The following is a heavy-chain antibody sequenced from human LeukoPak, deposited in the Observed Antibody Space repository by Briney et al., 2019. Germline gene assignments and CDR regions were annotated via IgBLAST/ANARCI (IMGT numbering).Heavy chain of an antibody. V-gene: IGHV5-51*01. Sequence: RGESLKISCQHSEYSSPNYCIGWVRRMPGKGLEWMGIIYPDDSDTSYSPSFQGQVTISADKSITPAFLQWSTLKASATAMYYFAKGRGGQQLGGYGGQGTLVTVSS. CDR1: EYSSPNYC. D-gene: IGHD6-13*01. CDR2: IYPDDSDT. J-gene: IGHJ4*02. CDR3: AKGRGGQQLGGY.